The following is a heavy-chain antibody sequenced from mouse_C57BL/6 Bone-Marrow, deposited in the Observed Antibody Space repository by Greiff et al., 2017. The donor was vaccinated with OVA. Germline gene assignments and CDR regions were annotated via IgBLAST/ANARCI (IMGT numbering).Heavy chain of an antibody. J-gene: IGHJ2*01. CDR1: GFTFSDAW. D-gene: IGHD1-1*01. CDR2: IRNKANNPAT. CDR3: TRGITTVGFDY. Sequence: DVHLVESGGGLVQPGGSMKLSCAASGFTFSDAWMDWVRQSPEKGLAWVAEIRNKANNPATYYAESVKGRFTISRDDNKSSVYLQMNSLRAEDTGIYYCTRGITTVGFDYWGQGTTLTVSS. V-gene: IGHV6-6*01.